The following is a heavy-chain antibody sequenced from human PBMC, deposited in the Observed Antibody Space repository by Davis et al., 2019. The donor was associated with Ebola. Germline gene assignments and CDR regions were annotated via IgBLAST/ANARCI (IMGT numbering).Heavy chain of an antibody. CDR3: ARAPYGGPWYGMDV. D-gene: IGHD4-23*01. Sequence: PGGSLRLSCAASGFTVSSNYMSWVRQAPGKGLEWVSVIYSGGSTYYADSVKGRFTISRDNSKNTLYLQMNSLRAEDTAVYYCARAPYGGPWYGMDVWGQGTTVTVSS. CDR2: IYSGGST. V-gene: IGHV3-53*01. J-gene: IGHJ6*02. CDR1: GFTVSSNY.